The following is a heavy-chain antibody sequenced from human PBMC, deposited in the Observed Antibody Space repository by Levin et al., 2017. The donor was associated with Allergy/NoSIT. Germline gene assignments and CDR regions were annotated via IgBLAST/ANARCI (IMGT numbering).Heavy chain of an antibody. J-gene: IGHJ6*02. V-gene: IGHV1-69*01. CDR1: GGTFSSYA. CDR3: SYYYYGMDV. CDR2: IIPIFGTA. Sequence: GGSLRLSCKASGGTFSSYAISWVRQAPGQGLEWMGGIIPIFGTANYAQKFQGRVTITADESTSTAYMELSSLRSEDTAVYYCSYYYYGMDVWGQGTTVTVSS.